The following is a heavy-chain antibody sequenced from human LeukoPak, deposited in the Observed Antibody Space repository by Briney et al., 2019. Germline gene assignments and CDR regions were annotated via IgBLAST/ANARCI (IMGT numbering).Heavy chain of an antibody. CDR3: ARTYSSSYYFDY. D-gene: IGHD6-6*01. V-gene: IGHV4-59*08. Sequence: SETLSLTCTVSGGSISSYYWSWIRQPPGKGLEWIGYIYYSGSTNYNPSLKSRVTISVDTSKNQFSLKLSSVTAADTAVYYCARTYSSSYYFDYWGQGTLVTVPS. J-gene: IGHJ4*02. CDR2: IYYSGST. CDR1: GGSISSYY.